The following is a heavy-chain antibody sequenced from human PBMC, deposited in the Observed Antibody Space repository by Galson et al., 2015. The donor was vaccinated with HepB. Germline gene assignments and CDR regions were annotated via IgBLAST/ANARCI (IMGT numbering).Heavy chain of an antibody. CDR3: ARDPLGSPGRNYHYGMDV. J-gene: IGHJ6*02. D-gene: IGHD1-7*01. CDR2: INPSGGSR. Sequence: SVKVSCKASGYTFTSYYMHWVRQAPGQGLEWMGIINPSGGSRTYAQKLQGRVTMTRDTSTSTVYMELSSLRSEDTAVYYCARDPLGSPGRNYHYGMDVWGQGTTVTVS. CDR1: GYTFTSYY. V-gene: IGHV1-46*04.